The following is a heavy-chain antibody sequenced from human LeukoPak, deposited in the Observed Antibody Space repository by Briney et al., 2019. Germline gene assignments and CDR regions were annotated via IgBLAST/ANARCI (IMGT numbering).Heavy chain of an antibody. CDR2: IIPILGIA. CDR1: GGTFSSYA. J-gene: IGHJ4*02. Sequence: SVKVSCKASGGTFSSYAISWVRQAPGQGLEWMGRIIPILGIANYAQKFQGRVTITADKSTSTAYMELSRLRSEDMAVYYCARDVREMATIRYYFDYWGQGTLVTVSS. CDR3: ARDVREMATIRYYFDY. D-gene: IGHD5-24*01. V-gene: IGHV1-69*04.